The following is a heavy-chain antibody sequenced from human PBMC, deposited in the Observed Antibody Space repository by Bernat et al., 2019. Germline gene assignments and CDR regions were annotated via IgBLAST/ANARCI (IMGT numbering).Heavy chain of an antibody. D-gene: IGHD2-21*02. CDR3: AKAPYCGGDCYSVGF. V-gene: IGHV3-23*01. CDR2: ISGSGVST. Sequence: EVQLLESGGGLVQPGGSLRLSCAASGFTFGSYALSWVRQAPGKGLEWVSAISGSGVSTYYADSVEGRFTISRDNSKNTLYLQMSSLRAEDTAVYYCAKAPYCGGDCYSVGFWGQGTLVTVSS. CDR1: GFTFGSYA. J-gene: IGHJ4*02.